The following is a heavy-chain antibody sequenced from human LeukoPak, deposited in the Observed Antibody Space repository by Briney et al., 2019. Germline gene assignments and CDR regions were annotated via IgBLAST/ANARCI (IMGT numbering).Heavy chain of an antibody. CDR3: ATDAGNGSGSPPYSFEY. CDR2: ISNDGNHK. CDR1: GFTFRSYA. D-gene: IGHD3-10*01. Sequence: GGSLRLSGAASGFTFRSYAMHWVRQAPGKGLEWVAHISNDGNHKYYADSVKGRFTISRDNSKNTLFVQMNSLRNEDPAVYYCATDAGNGSGSPPYSFEYWGQGILVTASS. V-gene: IGHV3-30-3*01. J-gene: IGHJ4*02.